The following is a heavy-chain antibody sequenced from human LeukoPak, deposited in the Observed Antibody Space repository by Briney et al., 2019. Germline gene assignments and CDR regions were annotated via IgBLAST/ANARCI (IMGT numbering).Heavy chain of an antibody. Sequence: GGSLRLSCAASGFTLSSYWMNWVRQAPGKGLEWVANIKPDASEKNYVDSVKGRFTVSRDNAKNSLYLQMNNLRVEDTAVYYCARDQGCDSSGYYCVGYFDLWGRGTLVTVSS. CDR1: GFTLSSYW. CDR2: IKPDASEK. CDR3: ARDQGCDSSGYYCVGYFDL. D-gene: IGHD3-22*01. J-gene: IGHJ2*01. V-gene: IGHV3-7*01.